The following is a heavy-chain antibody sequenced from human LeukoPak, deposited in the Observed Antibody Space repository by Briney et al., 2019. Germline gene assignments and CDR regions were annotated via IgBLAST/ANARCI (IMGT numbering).Heavy chain of an antibody. CDR1: GGSVSTGSYY. CDR2: IHTSGTM. CDR3: ARVGLTMDRGVVTYYYYMDV. Sequence: SETLSLTCTVSGGSVSTGSYYWSWIRQPAGRGLEWIGHIHTSGTMNYNASLKSRVRISVETSKNQFSLRLSSVTAADTAVYYCARVGLTMDRGVVTYYYYMDVWGKGTTVIVSS. V-gene: IGHV4-61*09. D-gene: IGHD3-10*01. J-gene: IGHJ6*03.